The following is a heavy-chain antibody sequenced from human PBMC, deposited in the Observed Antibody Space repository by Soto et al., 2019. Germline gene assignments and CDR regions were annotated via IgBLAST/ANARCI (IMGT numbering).Heavy chain of an antibody. CDR2: IYYIGST. D-gene: IGHD2-2*01. CDR1: GASINSGDYY. Sequence: SETLSLTCTVSGASINSGDYYWSWIRQPPGKGLEWIGYIYYIGSTNYNPSLKSRVTISVDTSKNQFSLKLSSVTAADAAVYYCARGLRRQLLNWFDPWGQGTLVTVSS. J-gene: IGHJ5*02. CDR3: ARGLRRQLLNWFDP. V-gene: IGHV4-61*08.